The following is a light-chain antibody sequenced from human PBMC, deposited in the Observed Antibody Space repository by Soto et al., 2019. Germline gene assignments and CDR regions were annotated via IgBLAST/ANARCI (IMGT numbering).Light chain of an antibody. CDR2: EVS. CDR3: SSYTTSNTWV. V-gene: IGLV2-14*01. Sequence: QSGLTQPASVSGSPGQSITISCTGTSSDVGAYDYVSWYQQHPGKAPKFMLYEVSNRPSGLSNRFSGSKSGNTASLTISGLQAEDEADYYCSSYTTSNTWVFGGGTKLTVL. CDR1: SSDVGAYDY. J-gene: IGLJ3*02.